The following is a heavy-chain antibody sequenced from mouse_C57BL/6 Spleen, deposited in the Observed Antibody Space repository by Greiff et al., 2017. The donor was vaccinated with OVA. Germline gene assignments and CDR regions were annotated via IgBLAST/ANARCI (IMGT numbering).Heavy chain of an antibody. J-gene: IGHJ1*03. V-gene: IGHV5-16*01. CDR3: ARRYYYGSSYWYFDV. D-gene: IGHD1-1*01. Sequence: EVNVVESEGGLVQPGSSMKLSCTASGFTFSDYYMAWVRQVPEKGLEWVANINYDGSSTYYLASLKSRFIISRDNAKNILYLQMSSLKSEDTATYYCARRYYYGSSYWYFDVWGTGTTVTVSS. CDR2: INYDGSST. CDR1: GFTFSDYY.